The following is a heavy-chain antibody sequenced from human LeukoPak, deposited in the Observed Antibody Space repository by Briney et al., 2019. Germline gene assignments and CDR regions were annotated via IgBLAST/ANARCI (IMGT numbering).Heavy chain of an antibody. CDR1: GGSFSGYY. D-gene: IGHD5-18*01. J-gene: IGHJ4*02. CDR3: AIRGYSYGYLSY. Sequence: SETLSLTCAVYGGSFSGYYWSWIRQPPGKGLEWIGEINHSGSTNYNPSLKSRVTISVDTSKNQFSLKLSSVTAADTAVYYCAIRGYSYGYLSYWGQGTLVTVSP. CDR2: INHSGST. V-gene: IGHV4-34*01.